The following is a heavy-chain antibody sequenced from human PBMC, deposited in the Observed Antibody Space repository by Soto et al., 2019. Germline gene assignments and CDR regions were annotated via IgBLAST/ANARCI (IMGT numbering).Heavy chain of an antibody. CDR1: GDSISRGAYY. D-gene: IGHD3-22*01. CDR3: ARAHQYYDCELDP. Sequence: QVQLQESGPGLVKPSQTLSLTCTVSGDSISRGAYYWTWIRQHPVKGLEWIGYISNSGRTHYNPSLKSRLTISLHSSENQFSVRLTSVTAADTAMYYCARAHQYYDCELDPWGQGTLVTVSS. CDR2: ISNSGRT. J-gene: IGHJ5*02. V-gene: IGHV4-31*03.